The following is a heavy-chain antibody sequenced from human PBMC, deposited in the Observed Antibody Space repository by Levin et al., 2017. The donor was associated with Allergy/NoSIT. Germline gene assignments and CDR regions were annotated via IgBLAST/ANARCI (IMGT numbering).Heavy chain of an antibody. D-gene: IGHD3-3*02. CDR2: IRSKAYGGTS. CDR3: TRDHFRPGDYFDY. Sequence: NPGESLKISCAASGFTFGDYAMNWFRQAPGKELEWVGFIRSKAYGGTSEYAASVKGRFSISRDDSKSIAYLQMNSLKTEDTAVYYCTRDHFRPGDYFDYWGQGTLVTVSS. CDR1: GFTFGDYA. V-gene: IGHV3-49*05. J-gene: IGHJ4*02.